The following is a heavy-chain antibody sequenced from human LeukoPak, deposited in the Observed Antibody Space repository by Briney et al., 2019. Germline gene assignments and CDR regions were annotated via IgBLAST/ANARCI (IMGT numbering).Heavy chain of an antibody. J-gene: IGHJ4*02. CDR1: GFIFSTYG. D-gene: IGHD2-2*01. Sequence: PGGSLRLSRVASGFIFSTYGMSWVRRAPEKGLEWVSTITAGGGSTYYADSVKGRFAISRDNSKNTLYLQMNSLRAEDTAIYYCVKGRYCGGTSCSYFDCWGQGTLVTFSS. CDR2: ITAGGGST. CDR3: VKGRYCGGTSCSYFDC. V-gene: IGHV3-23*01.